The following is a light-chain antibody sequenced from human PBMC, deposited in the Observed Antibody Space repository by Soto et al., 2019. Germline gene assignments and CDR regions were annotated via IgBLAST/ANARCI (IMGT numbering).Light chain of an antibody. CDR3: QQYGSSPPLFT. CDR1: QSVSSSY. Sequence: EIVLTQSPGTLSLSPGERATLSCRASQSVSSSYLAWYQQKPGQAPRLLIYGASSRATGIPDRFSGRGSGTDFTLTISRLEPEDFAVYYCQQYGSSPPLFTFGPGTQVDIK. V-gene: IGKV3-20*01. CDR2: GAS. J-gene: IGKJ3*01.